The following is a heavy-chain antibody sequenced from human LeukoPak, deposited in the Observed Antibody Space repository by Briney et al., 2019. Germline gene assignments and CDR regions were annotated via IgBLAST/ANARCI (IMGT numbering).Heavy chain of an antibody. CDR2: IYPGDSDT. D-gene: IGHD2-15*01. CDR1: GYRFTNYW. Sequence: GESLKISCEGSGYRFTNYWIGWVRQMPGKGLELMGVIYPGDSDTRYGPSFQGQVTISADKSISTAYLQWSSLKASDTGIYYCARGGCSGGGCHPYFQHWGQGTLVTVSS. V-gene: IGHV5-51*01. J-gene: IGHJ1*01. CDR3: ARGGCSGGGCHPYFQH.